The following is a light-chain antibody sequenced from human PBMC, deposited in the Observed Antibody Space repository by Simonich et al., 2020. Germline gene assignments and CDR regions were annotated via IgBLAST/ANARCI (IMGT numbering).Light chain of an antibody. V-gene: IGLV1-40*01. Sequence: QSVLTQPPSVSGAPGQRVTISCTGGSSNIGAGYDVHWYQQLPGTAPKLLIYGNSNRPAGVPDRFSGSKSGTSASLAITGLQAEDEADYYCAAWDDSLSGPVFGGGTKLTVL. CDR1: SSNIGAGYD. CDR3: AAWDDSLSGPV. J-gene: IGLJ3*02. CDR2: GNS.